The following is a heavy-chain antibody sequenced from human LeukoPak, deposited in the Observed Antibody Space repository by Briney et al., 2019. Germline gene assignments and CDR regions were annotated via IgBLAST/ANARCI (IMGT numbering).Heavy chain of an antibody. CDR2: INGNGGST. Sequence: GGSLRLSCSASGFTFDNYGMSWVRQVPGKGLEWVSSINGNGGSTAYADSVKGRFTISRDNAKNSLYLQMNSLRAEDTAFYYCARHDFWSGFKGGDYWGQGTLVTVSS. V-gene: IGHV3-20*04. CDR3: ARHDFWSGFKGGDY. D-gene: IGHD3-3*01. CDR1: GFTFDNYG. J-gene: IGHJ4*02.